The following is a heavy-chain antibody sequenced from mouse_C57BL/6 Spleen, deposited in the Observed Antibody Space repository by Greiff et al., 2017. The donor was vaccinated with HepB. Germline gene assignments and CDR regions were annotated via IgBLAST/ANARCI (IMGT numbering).Heavy chain of an antibody. J-gene: IGHJ1*03. CDR1: GYTFTSYW. CDR2: IHPNSGST. Sequence: QVQLQQPGAELVKPGASVKLSCKASGYTFTSYWMHWVKQRPGQGLEWIGMIHPNSGSTNYNEKFKSKATLTVDKSSSTAYMQLSSLTSEDSAVYYCARSGRQTYFDVWGTGTTVTVSS. CDR3: ARSGRQTYFDV. V-gene: IGHV1-64*01. D-gene: IGHD3-1*01.